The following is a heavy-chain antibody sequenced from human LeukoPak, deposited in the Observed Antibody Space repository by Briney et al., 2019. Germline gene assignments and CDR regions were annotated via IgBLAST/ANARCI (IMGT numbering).Heavy chain of an antibody. Sequence: ASVKVSCKASGYTFTDYYMHWVRQAPGQGLEWMGIINPSGGSTSYAQKFQGRVTMTRDTSTSTVYMELSSLRSEDTAVYYCARPRITGTYYYYGMDVWGQGTTVTVSS. CDR1: GYTFTDYY. V-gene: IGHV1-46*01. CDR2: INPSGGST. CDR3: ARPRITGTYYYYGMDV. J-gene: IGHJ6*02. D-gene: IGHD1-14*01.